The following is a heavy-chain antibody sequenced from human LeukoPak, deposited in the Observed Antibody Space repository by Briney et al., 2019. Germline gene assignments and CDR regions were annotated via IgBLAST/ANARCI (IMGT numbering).Heavy chain of an antibody. CDR3: ARIYPTHGSNYFPYGDV. Sequence: PGGSLRLSCAASGFTVSSNYMSWVRQPPGKGLEWIGEINHSGSTNYNPSLKSRVTISVDTSKNQFSLKLSSVTAADTAVYYCARIYPTHGSNYFPYGDVWGKGTTVTVSS. CDR1: GFTVSSNY. J-gene: IGHJ6*04. V-gene: IGHV4-34*01. CDR2: INHSGST. D-gene: IGHD4-23*01.